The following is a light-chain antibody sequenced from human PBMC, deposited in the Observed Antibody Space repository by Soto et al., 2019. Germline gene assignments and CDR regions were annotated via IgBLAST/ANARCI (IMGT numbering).Light chain of an antibody. J-gene: IGKJ2*01. CDR1: QSVNDY. V-gene: IGKV1-39*01. Sequence: DFQVTQSPSSLSASVGDRVTITCRASQSVNDYLNWYQQRPGKAPRLLIYAASTLHSGVPSRFSGSGFGTDFSLTITSLQPEDFATYYCQQSFSTPYIFGQVTKLEIK. CDR2: AAS. CDR3: QQSFSTPYI.